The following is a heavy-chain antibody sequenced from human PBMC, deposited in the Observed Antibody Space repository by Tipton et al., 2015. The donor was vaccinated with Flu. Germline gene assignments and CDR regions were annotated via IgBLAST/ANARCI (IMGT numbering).Heavy chain of an antibody. CDR1: GYTFTGYY. J-gene: IGHJ6*03. V-gene: IGHV1-2*02. D-gene: IGHD2-2*01. Sequence: QLVQSGAEVKKPGASVKVSCKASGYTFTGYYMHWVRQAPGQGLEWMGWINPNSGGTNYAQKFQGRVTMTRDTSISTAYMELSRLRSEDTAVYYCARGSPLYCSSTSCPPDYYYMDVWGKGTTVTVSS. CDR2: INPNSGGT. CDR3: ARGSPLYCSSTSCPPDYYYMDV.